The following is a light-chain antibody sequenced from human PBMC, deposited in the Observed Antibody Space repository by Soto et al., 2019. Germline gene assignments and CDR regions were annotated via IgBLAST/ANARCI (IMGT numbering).Light chain of an antibody. Sequence: DIQMTQSPSSLSASLRDRITITCRASQGISNYLAWYQQKPGKVPKLLIYAASTLQSGVPSRFSGSGSGTDFTLTISSLQPEDVATYYCQKYDSAPWTFGQGTKVEIK. V-gene: IGKV1-27*01. CDR2: AAS. CDR1: QGISNY. J-gene: IGKJ1*01. CDR3: QKYDSAPWT.